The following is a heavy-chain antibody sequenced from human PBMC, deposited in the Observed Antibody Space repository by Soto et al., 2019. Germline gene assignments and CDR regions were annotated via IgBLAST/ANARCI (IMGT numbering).Heavy chain of an antibody. CDR1: GSTFSSFA. Sequence: EVQLLESGGGLVQPGGSLRLSCAASGSTFSSFAMSWVRQAPGKGLEWVSTISGSGASRYYADSVKGRFTISRDNSKNTLSLQMNSLRAEDTAVYYCAQDQGHFGTSGYGYWGQGTLVTVSS. V-gene: IGHV3-23*01. D-gene: IGHD5-12*01. CDR3: AQDQGHFGTSGYGY. CDR2: ISGSGASR. J-gene: IGHJ4*02.